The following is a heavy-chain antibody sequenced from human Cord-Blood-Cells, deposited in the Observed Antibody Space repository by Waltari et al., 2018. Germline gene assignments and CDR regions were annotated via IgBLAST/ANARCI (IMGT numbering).Heavy chain of an antibody. CDR1: GFTFGGFA. CDR2: VRGRGSNT. V-gene: IGHV3-23*01. CDR3: AKGLGAIDS. D-gene: IGHD7-27*01. J-gene: IGHJ3*02. Sequence: EVQLLESGGGLVQPGGSLRLSWAASGFTFGGFALSWAGQAPGKGGEEVAAVRGRGSNTYHADSVKARFTIANDNSKNTLYLRMSSLRAEDTAVYYCAKGLGAIDSWGQGTMVTDSS.